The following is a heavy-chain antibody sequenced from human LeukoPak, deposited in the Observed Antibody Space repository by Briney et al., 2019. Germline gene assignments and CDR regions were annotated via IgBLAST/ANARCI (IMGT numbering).Heavy chain of an antibody. CDR2: MNPNSGNT. V-gene: IGHV1-8*01. CDR1: GYTFTRYG. Sequence: ASVKVSCKASGYTFTRYGISWVRQAPGQGLEWMGWMNPNSGNTGYAQKFQGRVTMTRNTSISTAYMELSSLRSEDTAVYYCAREAAVPAAIGYYYYGMDVWGQGTTVTVSS. CDR3: AREAAVPAAIGYYYYGMDV. D-gene: IGHD2-2*01. J-gene: IGHJ6*02.